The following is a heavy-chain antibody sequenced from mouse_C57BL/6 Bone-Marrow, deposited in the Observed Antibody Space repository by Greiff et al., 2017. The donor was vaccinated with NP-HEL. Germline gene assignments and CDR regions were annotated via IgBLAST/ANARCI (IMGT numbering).Heavy chain of an antibody. V-gene: IGHV1-59*01. D-gene: IGHD2-3*01. Sequence: VQLQQPGAELVRPGTSVKLSCKASGYTFTSYWMHWVKQRPGQGLEWIGVIDPSDSYTNYNQKFKGKATLTVDTSSSTAYMQLSSLTSEDAAVYYCARGEGVYDGYYSFAYWGQGTLVTVSA. CDR1: GYTFTSYW. CDR2: IDPSDSYT. CDR3: ARGEGVYDGYYSFAY. J-gene: IGHJ3*01.